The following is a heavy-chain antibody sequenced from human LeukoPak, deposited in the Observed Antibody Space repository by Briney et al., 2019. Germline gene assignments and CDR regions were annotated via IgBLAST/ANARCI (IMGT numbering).Heavy chain of an antibody. Sequence: SQTRSLTCTVSIGPITIGTFYWNWIRRPAGRGLEWIGLIYTSGKSNYNPSLEGRVTMSVDPTKTQFSLKLSFVTAADTGVYYCVRGHDYGAYW. CDR3: VRGHDYGAY. CDR2: IYTSGKS. V-gene: IGHV4-61*02. D-gene: IGHD4-17*01. J-gene: IGHJ4*03. CDR1: IGPITIGTFY.